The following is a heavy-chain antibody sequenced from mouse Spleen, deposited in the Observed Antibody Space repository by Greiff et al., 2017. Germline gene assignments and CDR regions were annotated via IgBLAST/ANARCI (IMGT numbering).Heavy chain of an antibody. CDR1: GFNIKDYY. D-gene: IGHD4-1*01. CDR3: ARSRTGKLDY. J-gene: IGHJ2*01. Sequence: EVKLQESGAELVRPGALVKLSCKASGFNIKDYYMHWVKQRPEQGLEWIGWIDPENGNTIYDPKFQGKASITADTSSNTAYLQLSSLTSEDTAVYYCARSRTGKLDYWGQGTTLTVSS. CDR2: IDPENGNT. V-gene: IGHV14-1*02.